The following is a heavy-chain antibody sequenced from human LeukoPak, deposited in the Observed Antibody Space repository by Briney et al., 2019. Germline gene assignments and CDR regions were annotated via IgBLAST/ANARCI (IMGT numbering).Heavy chain of an antibody. J-gene: IGHJ4*02. CDR3: ARGGPTVGTDY. CDR2: IKEDGSEK. CDR1: GFTFRNYW. Sequence: PGGSLRLPCAGSGFTFRNYWMNWVRQAPGKGLEWVANIKEDGSEKYYVDSVEGRFTVSRDNAKNSLYLQINSLRADDTAVYYCARGGPTVGTDYWGQGTLVTVSS. V-gene: IGHV3-7*01. D-gene: IGHD1-26*01.